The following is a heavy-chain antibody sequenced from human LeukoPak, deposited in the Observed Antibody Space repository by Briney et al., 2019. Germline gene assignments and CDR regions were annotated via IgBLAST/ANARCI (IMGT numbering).Heavy chain of an antibody. CDR3: ARENWKVRGVTN. D-gene: IGHD3-10*01. V-gene: IGHV1-69*13. CDR1: GGTFSSYA. Sequence: ASVKVSCKASGGTFSSYAISWVRQAPGQGLEWMGGIIPIFGTANYAQKFQGRVTITADESTSTAYMELSSLRSEDTAVYYCARENWKVRGVTNWGQGTLVTVSS. J-gene: IGHJ4*02. CDR2: IIPIFGTA.